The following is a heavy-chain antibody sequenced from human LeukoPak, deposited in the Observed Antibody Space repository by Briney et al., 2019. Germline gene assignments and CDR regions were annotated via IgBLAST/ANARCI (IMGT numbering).Heavy chain of an antibody. CDR1: GDSTIYNY. Sequence: PSETLSLTCSVSGDSTIYNYWSWIRQPAGKGLEWIGRIFSDGKINYSPSLESRVTMSVDNAKNQFSLRLSSATAADTAVYYCARGPGVFGRIWYMDVWGQGTTVSVSS. CDR2: IFSDGKI. CDR3: ARGPGVFGRIWYMDV. D-gene: IGHD3-3*01. V-gene: IGHV4-4*07. J-gene: IGHJ6*03.